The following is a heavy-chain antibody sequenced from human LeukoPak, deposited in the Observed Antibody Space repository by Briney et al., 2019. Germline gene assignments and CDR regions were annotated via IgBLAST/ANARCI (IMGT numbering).Heavy chain of an antibody. CDR2: IIPIFGTA. D-gene: IGHD5-12*01. CDR3: ARERGYSGYDLAY. Sequence: SVKVSCKASGGTFSSYATSWVRQSPGQGFEWMGRIIPIFGTANYAQKFQGRVTITTDESTSTAYMELSSLRSEDTAVYYCARERGYSGYDLAYWGQRTLVTVSS. V-gene: IGHV1-69*05. CDR1: GGTFSSYA. J-gene: IGHJ4*02.